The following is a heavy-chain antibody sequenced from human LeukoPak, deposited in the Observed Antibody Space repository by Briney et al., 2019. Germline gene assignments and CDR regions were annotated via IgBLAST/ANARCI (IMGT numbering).Heavy chain of an antibody. CDR1: GFTFSSYS. Sequence: PGGSLRLSCAASGFTFSSYSMNWVRQAPGKGLEWVSSISSSSSYIYYADSVKGRFTISRDNAKNSLYLQMNSLRAEDTAVYYCARDKAVGPTHLDYWGQGTLVTVSS. V-gene: IGHV3-21*01. CDR2: ISSSSSYI. D-gene: IGHD1-26*01. CDR3: ARDKAVGPTHLDY. J-gene: IGHJ4*02.